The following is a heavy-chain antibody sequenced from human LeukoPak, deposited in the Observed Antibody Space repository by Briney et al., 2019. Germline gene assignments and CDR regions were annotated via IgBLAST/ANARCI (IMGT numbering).Heavy chain of an antibody. CDR3: ASSASGGTFYY. J-gene: IGHJ4*02. CDR1: GFTFSSYW. CDR2: INSDGSST. Sequence: PGGSLRLSCAASGFTFSSYWMYWVRQAPGKGLVWVSRINSDGSSTSYADSVKGRFTVSRDNAKNTLYLQMNSLGAEDTAVYYCASSASGGTFYYWGQGTLVSVSS. V-gene: IGHV3-74*01. D-gene: IGHD2-15*01.